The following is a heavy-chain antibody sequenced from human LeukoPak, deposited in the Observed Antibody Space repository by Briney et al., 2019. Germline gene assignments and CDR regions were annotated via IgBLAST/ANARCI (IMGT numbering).Heavy chain of an antibody. D-gene: IGHD2-2*01. Sequence: GGSLRLSCAASGNYWMHWVRQAPGKGLVWVSHINSDGSWTSYADSVKGRFTISKDNAKNTVYPQMNNLRAEDTAVYYCVSFYETYWGRGTLVTVSS. CDR2: INSDGSWT. CDR1: GNYW. V-gene: IGHV3-74*01. CDR3: VSFYETY. J-gene: IGHJ4*02.